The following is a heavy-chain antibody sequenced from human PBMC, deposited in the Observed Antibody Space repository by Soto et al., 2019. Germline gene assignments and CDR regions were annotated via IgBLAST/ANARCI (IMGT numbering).Heavy chain of an antibody. Sequence: GGSLRLSCAASGFTFSDYYMSWVRQAPGKGLEWVSYISSRGDSIYFGGSVKGRFSISRDNAGNSLFLHMANLRAEDTAVYYCTRDPNLYCVGADCYVYWGQGTPVTVSS. CDR2: ISSRGDSI. V-gene: IGHV3-11*04. D-gene: IGHD2-21*01. CDR3: TRDPNLYCVGADCYVY. J-gene: IGHJ4*02. CDR1: GFTFSDYY.